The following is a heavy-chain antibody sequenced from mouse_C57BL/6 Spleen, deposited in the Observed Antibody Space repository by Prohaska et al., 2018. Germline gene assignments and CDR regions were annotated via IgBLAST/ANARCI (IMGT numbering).Heavy chain of an antibody. CDR3: ARCLDSSGPGFAY. J-gene: IGHJ3*01. Sequence: EFQLQQSGPELVKPGASVKISCKASGYSFTDYNMNWVKQSNGKSLEWIGVINPNYGTTSYNQKFKGKATVTVEQSSSTAYMQLNSLTSEDSAVYYCARCLDSSGPGFAYWGQGTLVTVSA. D-gene: IGHD3-2*02. V-gene: IGHV1-39*01. CDR1: GYSFTDYN. CDR2: INPNYGTT.